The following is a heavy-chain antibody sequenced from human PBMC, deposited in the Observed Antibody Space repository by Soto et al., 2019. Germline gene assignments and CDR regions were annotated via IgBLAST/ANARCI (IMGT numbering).Heavy chain of an antibody. J-gene: IGHJ4*02. D-gene: IGHD3-3*01. Sequence: QVQLVESGGGVVQPGRSLRLSCAASGFPFGTYGMHWVRQAPGKGLEWVAVIWHDGSTEYYAVSVEGRFTISRDNSKHTLHLQMNGLRADDTAVYYCAIARAGFLESFDVWGRGTLVTVSP. CDR1: GFPFGTYG. CDR3: AIARAGFLESFDV. CDR2: IWHDGSTE. V-gene: IGHV3-33*01.